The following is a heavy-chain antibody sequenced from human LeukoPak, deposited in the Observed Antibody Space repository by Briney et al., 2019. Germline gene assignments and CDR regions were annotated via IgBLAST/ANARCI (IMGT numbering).Heavy chain of an antibody. J-gene: IGHJ4*02. CDR1: GFTVSTNY. CDR2: IYSGGTT. Sequence: PGGSLRLSCAASGFTVSTNYMSWVRQAPGKGLEWVSVIYSGGTTYYADSVRGRFTISKDNSKNTLYLQMNSLRADDTAVYYCAGPYYFDYWGQGTLVTVSS. V-gene: IGHV3-53*01. CDR3: AGPYYFDY.